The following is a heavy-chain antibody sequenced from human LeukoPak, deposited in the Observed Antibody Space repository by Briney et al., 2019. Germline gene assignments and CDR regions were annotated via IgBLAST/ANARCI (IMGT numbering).Heavy chain of an antibody. CDR2: MNPNSGNT. D-gene: IGHD5-18*01. V-gene: IGHV1-8*01. J-gene: IGHJ6*02. CDR1: GYTFTSYD. Sequence: ASVKVSCKAPGYTFTSYDINWVQQATGQGLEWMGWMNPNSGNTGYAQKFQGRVTMTRNTSISTAYMELSSLRSEDTAVYYCARGGALWLGYYYYGMDVWGQGTTVTVSS. CDR3: ARGGALWLGYYYYGMDV.